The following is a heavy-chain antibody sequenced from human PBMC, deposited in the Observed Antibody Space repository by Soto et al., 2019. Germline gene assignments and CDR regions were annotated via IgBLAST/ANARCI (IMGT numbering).Heavy chain of an antibody. CDR3: ARFYPMVRGGAWFDP. Sequence: QVQLQESGPGLVKPSGTLSLTCAVSSGSISSSNWWSWVRQPPGKGLEWIGEIYHSGSTNYHPSLKSGVTISVDKSKNQFALKLSSVTAADTAVYYCARFYPMVRGGAWFDPWGQGTLVTVSS. D-gene: IGHD3-10*01. V-gene: IGHV4-4*02. CDR2: IYHSGST. J-gene: IGHJ5*02. CDR1: SGSISSSNW.